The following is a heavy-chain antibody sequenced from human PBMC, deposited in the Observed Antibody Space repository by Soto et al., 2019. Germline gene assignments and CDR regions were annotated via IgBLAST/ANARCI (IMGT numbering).Heavy chain of an antibody. CDR2: IMKDGGEK. Sequence: EVQLVESGGGLVQPGESLRLSCAASGFTFNGYWMGWVRQAPGKGLEWVASIMKDGGEKKYVDSVKGRFTISRDNAKNSVSLQMNSLRADDTAIYYCARDSDYYKADYWGQGTLVTVSS. J-gene: IGHJ4*02. CDR1: GFTFNGYW. V-gene: IGHV3-7*01. D-gene: IGHD2-21*02. CDR3: ARDSDYYKADY.